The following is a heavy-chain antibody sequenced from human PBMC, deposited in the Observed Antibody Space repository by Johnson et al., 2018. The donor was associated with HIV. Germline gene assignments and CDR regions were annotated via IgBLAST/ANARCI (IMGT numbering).Heavy chain of an antibody. CDR3: ARDEYPLRAAAWKRAFDI. V-gene: IGHV3-9*01. Sequence: EVQLVESGGGLVQPGRSLRLSCAASGFSFDDYAMHWVRQAPGKGLEWVSGISWNSGSIGYADSVKGRFTISRDNAKNSLYLQMNSLRAEDTAVYYCARDEYPLRAAAWKRAFDIWGQGTMVTVSS. J-gene: IGHJ3*02. D-gene: IGHD6-13*01. CDR2: ISWNSGSI. CDR1: GFSFDDYA.